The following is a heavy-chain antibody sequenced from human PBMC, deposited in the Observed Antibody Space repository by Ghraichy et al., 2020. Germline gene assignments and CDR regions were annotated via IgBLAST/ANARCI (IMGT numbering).Heavy chain of an antibody. D-gene: IGHD3-3*01. CDR3: ARVWVTYYDFWSGYLLDY. CDR1: GFTFSSYW. J-gene: IGHJ4*02. V-gene: IGHV3-7*04. Sequence: GGSLRLSCAASGFTFSSYWMSWVRQAPGKGLEWVANIKQDGSEKYYVDSVKGRFTISRDNAKNSLYLQMNSLRAEDTAVYYGARVWVTYYDFWSGYLLDYWGQGTLVTVSS. CDR2: IKQDGSEK.